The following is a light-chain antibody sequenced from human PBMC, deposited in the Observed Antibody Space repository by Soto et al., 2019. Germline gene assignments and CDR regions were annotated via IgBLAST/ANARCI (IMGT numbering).Light chain of an antibody. CDR3: QSYDNSLSGSGV. CDR2: GHN. V-gene: IGLV1-40*01. Sequence: QSVLTQPPSVSGVPGQRVTISCTGSTSNIGAGYEVHWYQQLPGTAPKLLVSGHNIRPSGVPDRFSGFKSGASASLVITGLQAEDEADYYCQSYDNSLSGSGVFGGGTKLTVL. CDR1: TSNIGAGYE. J-gene: IGLJ3*02.